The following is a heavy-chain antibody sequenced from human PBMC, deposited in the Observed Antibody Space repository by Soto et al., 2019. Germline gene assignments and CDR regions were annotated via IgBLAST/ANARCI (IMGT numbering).Heavy chain of an antibody. D-gene: IGHD3-16*01. J-gene: IGHJ6*02. Sequence: EVQLVESGGGLVQPGGSLRLSCAASGVTFSTYWMNWVRQAPGKGLEWVANIKEDGSEEYYVDSVKGRFTISRDNAKNSLYLDMNSLRGEDTAVYYCARDWGSPGRRSAFGYYYNFGMDVWGQGTTITVPS. CDR1: GVTFSTYW. V-gene: IGHV3-7*05. CDR3: ARDWGSPGRRSAFGYYYNFGMDV. CDR2: IKEDGSEE.